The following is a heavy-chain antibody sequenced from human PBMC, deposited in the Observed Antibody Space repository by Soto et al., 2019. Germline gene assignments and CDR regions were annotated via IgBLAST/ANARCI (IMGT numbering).Heavy chain of an antibody. V-gene: IGHV3-74*01. Sequence: GVSLRLSCAASGFTFSSYWMHWVRQVPGKGLVWVSRINSDGSSTTYADSVRGRFTISRDNAKNTLYLQMHSLRAEDTAVYYCARDIVVVVATSDYGMDVWGQGTTVTVSS. CDR2: INSDGSST. CDR3: ARDIVVVVATSDYGMDV. J-gene: IGHJ6*02. CDR1: GFTFSSYW. D-gene: IGHD2-15*01.